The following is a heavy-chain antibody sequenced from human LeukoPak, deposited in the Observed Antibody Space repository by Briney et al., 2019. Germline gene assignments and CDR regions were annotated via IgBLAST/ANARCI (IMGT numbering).Heavy chain of an antibody. CDR1: GGSLSGYW. Sequence: PSETLSLTCAVNGGSLSGYWWTWIRQSPGKGLEWIGEINHSGSTNYNPSLKSRVTISVETSKKQFSLKMSSVTAADTAVYYCARDRATMVRGVSYYYYMDVWGKGTTVTISS. V-gene: IGHV4-34*01. J-gene: IGHJ6*03. CDR3: ARDRATMVRGVSYYYYMDV. D-gene: IGHD3-10*01. CDR2: INHSGST.